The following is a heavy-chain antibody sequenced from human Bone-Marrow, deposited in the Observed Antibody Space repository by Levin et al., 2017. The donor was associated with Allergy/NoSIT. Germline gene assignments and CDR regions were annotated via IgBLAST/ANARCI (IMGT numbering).Heavy chain of an antibody. J-gene: IGHJ6*02. CDR3: ARDTLVRGMYSGMDV. CDR1: GFDFSNFA. Sequence: GGSLRLSCIASGFDFSNFALHWVRQAPGKGLEWLSAISYDGSSQSYIESVKGRFTISRDNSKNIIYLQMNNLSPDDTAVYYCARDTLVRGMYSGMDVWSQGTTVTVSS. CDR2: ISYDGSSQ. V-gene: IGHV3-30*04.